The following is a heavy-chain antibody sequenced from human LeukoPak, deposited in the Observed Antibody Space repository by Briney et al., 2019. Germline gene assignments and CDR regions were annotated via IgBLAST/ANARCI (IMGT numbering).Heavy chain of an antibody. Sequence: SETLSLTCTVSGGSISSYYWSWIRQPPGKGLEWIGYIYTSGSTNYNPSLKSRVTISVDTSKNQFSLKLSSVPAADTAVYYCARHITGADYSNYVDPYYYYYMDVWGKGTTVTVSS. CDR2: IYTSGST. J-gene: IGHJ6*03. V-gene: IGHV4-4*09. CDR3: ARHITGADYSNYVDPYYYYYMDV. CDR1: GGSISSYY. D-gene: IGHD4-11*01.